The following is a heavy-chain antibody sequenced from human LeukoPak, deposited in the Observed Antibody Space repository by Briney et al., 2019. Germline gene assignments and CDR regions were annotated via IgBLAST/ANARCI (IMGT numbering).Heavy chain of an antibody. V-gene: IGHV4-4*07. Sequence: SETLSLTCTVSGGSISSYHWSWIRQPAGKGLEWIGRIYTSGSTYYNPSLKSRVTMSVDTSKNQLSLKLSYVTAADTAVYYCARVGGSGWDVYYYYYYIDVWGKGATVTISS. J-gene: IGHJ6*03. D-gene: IGHD6-19*01. CDR2: IYTSGST. CDR1: GGSISSYH. CDR3: ARVGGSGWDVYYYYYYIDV.